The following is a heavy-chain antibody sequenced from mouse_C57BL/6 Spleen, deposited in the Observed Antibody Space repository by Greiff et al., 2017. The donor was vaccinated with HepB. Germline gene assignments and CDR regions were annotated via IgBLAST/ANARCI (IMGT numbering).Heavy chain of an antibody. CDR1: GYAFSSSW. Sequence: QVTLKESGPELVKPGASVKISCKASGYAFSSSWMNWVKQRPGKGLEWIGRIYPGDGDTNYNGKFKGKATLTADKSSSTAYMQLSSLTSEDSAVYFCARGAYGSLDYWGQGTSVTVSS. V-gene: IGHV1-82*01. CDR2: IYPGDGDT. J-gene: IGHJ4*01. D-gene: IGHD1-1*01. CDR3: ARGAYGSLDY.